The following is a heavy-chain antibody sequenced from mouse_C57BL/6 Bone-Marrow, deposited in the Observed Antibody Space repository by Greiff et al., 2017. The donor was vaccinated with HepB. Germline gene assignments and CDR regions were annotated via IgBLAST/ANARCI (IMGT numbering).Heavy chain of an antibody. CDR1: GYAFSSYW. CDR2: IYPGDGDT. Sequence: QVQLKQSGAELVKPGASVKISCKASGYAFSSYWMNWVKQRPGKGLEWIGQIYPGDGDTNYNGKFKGKATLTADKSSSTAYMQLSSLTSEDSAVYFCARDYYGSSYVDAYWGQGTLVTVSA. J-gene: IGHJ3*01. D-gene: IGHD1-1*01. V-gene: IGHV1-80*01. CDR3: ARDYYGSSYVDAY.